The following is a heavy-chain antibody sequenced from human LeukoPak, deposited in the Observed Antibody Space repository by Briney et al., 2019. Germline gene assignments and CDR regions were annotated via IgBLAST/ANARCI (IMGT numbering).Heavy chain of an antibody. CDR1: DGSISSRSNY. Sequence: PSETLSLTCTVSDGSISSRSNYWGWIRQPPGKGLEWIGSIYYSGSAYYNPSLKSRVTISVDTSKNQFSLKLSSVTAADTAVYYCARDVRYFDWLLFDYWGQGTLVTVSS. CDR2: IYYSGSA. J-gene: IGHJ4*02. CDR3: ARDVRYFDWLLFDY. V-gene: IGHV4-39*07. D-gene: IGHD3-9*01.